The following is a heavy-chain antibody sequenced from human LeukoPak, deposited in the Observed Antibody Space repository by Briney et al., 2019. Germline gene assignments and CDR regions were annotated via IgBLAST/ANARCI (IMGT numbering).Heavy chain of an antibody. CDR3: ARGGYCSGGICYYLNAFDI. V-gene: IGHV3-48*03. CDR2: IVSSGSTI. CDR1: GFTFSTYE. J-gene: IGHJ3*02. Sequence: VGSLRLSRAASGFTFSTYEMNWVRQAPGKGLEWVSYIVSSGSTIYYADSVKGRFTISRDNAKNSLFLQMNSLRAEDTAVYYCARGGYCSGGICYYLNAFDIWGQGTKVTVSS. D-gene: IGHD2-15*01.